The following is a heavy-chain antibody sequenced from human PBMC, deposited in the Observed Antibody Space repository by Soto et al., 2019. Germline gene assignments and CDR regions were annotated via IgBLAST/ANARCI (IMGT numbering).Heavy chain of an antibody. V-gene: IGHV3-11*05. CDR3: ARDHPRYSGYDYVDY. D-gene: IGHD5-12*01. CDR2: ISSSSSYT. CDR1: GFTFSDYY. Sequence: QVQLVESGGGLVKPGGSLRLSCSSSGFTFSDYYMSWIRQAPGKGLEWVSYISSSSSYTNYADSVKGRFTISRDNAKNSLYLQMNSLRAADTAVYYCARDHPRYSGYDYVDYWGQGTLVTVSS. J-gene: IGHJ4*02.